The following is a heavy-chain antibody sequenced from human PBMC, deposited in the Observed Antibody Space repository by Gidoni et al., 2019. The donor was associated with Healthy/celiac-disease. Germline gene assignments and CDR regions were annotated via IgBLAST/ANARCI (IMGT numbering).Heavy chain of an antibody. CDR2: IYYSGST. CDR3: ARDLVGYWSGYSNYYYYGMDV. V-gene: IGHV4-61*01. Sequence: QVQLQESGPGLVKPSATLSLTCPVSGGSVSSGSYYWSWIRQPPGKGLEWIGYIYYSGSTNYNPSLKSRVTISVDTSKNQFSLKLSSVTAADTAVYYCARDLVGYWSGYSNYYYYGMDVWGQGTTVTVSS. J-gene: IGHJ6*02. CDR1: GGSVSSGSYY. D-gene: IGHD3-3*01.